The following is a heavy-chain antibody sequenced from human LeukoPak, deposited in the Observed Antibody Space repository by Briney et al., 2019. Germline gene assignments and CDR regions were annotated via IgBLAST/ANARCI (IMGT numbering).Heavy chain of an antibody. D-gene: IGHD6-19*01. V-gene: IGHV3-11*01. J-gene: IGHJ1*01. CDR2: IGSSTSSI. CDR1: GFTFSDYY. CDR3: AIADSGWYTYFQH. Sequence: GGSLRLSCAASGFTFSDYYMSWIRQAPGKGLEWISCIGSSTSSIFYADSVRGRFTISRDNAKNSLYLQMNSLRAEDTAVYYCAIADSGWYTYFQHWGQGTLVTVSS.